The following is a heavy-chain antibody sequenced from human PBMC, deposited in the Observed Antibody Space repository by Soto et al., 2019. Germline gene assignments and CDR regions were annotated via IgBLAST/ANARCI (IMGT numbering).Heavy chain of an antibody. Sequence: ASVKVSCKASGYTFTGYYMHWVRQAPGQGLEWMGWINPNSGGTNYAQKFQGWVTMTRDTSISTAYMELSRLRSDDTAVYYCALTYSSSSDYYYGMDVWGQGTTVTVSS. CDR2: INPNSGGT. D-gene: IGHD6-6*01. V-gene: IGHV1-2*04. CDR3: ALTYSSSSDYYYGMDV. CDR1: GYTFTGYY. J-gene: IGHJ6*02.